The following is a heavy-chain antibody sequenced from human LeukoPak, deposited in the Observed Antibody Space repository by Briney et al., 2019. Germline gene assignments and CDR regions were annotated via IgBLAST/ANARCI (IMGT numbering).Heavy chain of an antibody. D-gene: IGHD2-15*01. CDR2: ISSSSSTI. CDR1: GFTFSSYS. J-gene: IGHJ5*02. CDR3: ARDRYCSGGSCYRGDSWFDP. Sequence: PGGSLRLSCAASGFTFSSYSMNWVRQAPGKGLEWVSYISSSSSTIYYADSVKGRFTISRDNAKNSLYLQMNSLRDEDTAVYYCARDRYCSGGSCYRGDSWFDPWGQGTLVTVSS. V-gene: IGHV3-48*02.